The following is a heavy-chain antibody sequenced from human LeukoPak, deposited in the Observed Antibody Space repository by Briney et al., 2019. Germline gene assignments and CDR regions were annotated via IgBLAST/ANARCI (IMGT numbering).Heavy chain of an antibody. V-gene: IGHV4-39*01. J-gene: IGHJ3*02. CDR2: IYYSGST. Sequence: PSETLSLTCTVSGGSISSSSYYWGWIRQPPGKGLEWIGSIYYSGSTYYNPSLKSRVTISVDTSKHQFSLKLSSVTAADTAVHYCAEGGYYYDSSGSRGDAFYIWGQGTMVTVAS. CDR3: AEGGYYYDSSGSRGDAFYI. D-gene: IGHD3-22*01. CDR1: GGSISSSSYY.